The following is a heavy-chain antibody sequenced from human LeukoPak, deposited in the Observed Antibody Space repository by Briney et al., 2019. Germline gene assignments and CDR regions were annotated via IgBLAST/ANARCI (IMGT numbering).Heavy chain of an antibody. J-gene: IGHJ3*02. CDR1: GGSISSYY. V-gene: IGHV4-39*07. CDR3: TFNLGSGSYAFDI. D-gene: IGHD3-10*01. CDR2: IYYSGST. Sequence: SETLSLTCTVSGGSISSYYWGWIRQPPGKGLEWIGTIYYSGSTYYNPSLKSRVTISLDTSKNQFSLKLNSVTAADTAVYYCTFNLGSGSYAFDIWGQGTMVTVSS.